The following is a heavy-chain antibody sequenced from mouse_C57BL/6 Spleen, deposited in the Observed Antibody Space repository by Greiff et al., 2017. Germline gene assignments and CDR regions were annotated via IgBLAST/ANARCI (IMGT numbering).Heavy chain of an antibody. D-gene: IGHD1-1*02. J-gene: IGHJ2*01. CDR1: GYAFSSSW. CDR2: IYPGDGDT. CDR3: ARSVDYFDD. Sequence: VQLVESGPELVKPGASVKISCKASGYAFSSSWLNWVKQRPGKGLEWIGRIYPGDGDTNYNGKFKGKATLTADKSSSTAYMQLSSLSSEDSAVYFCARSVDYFDDWGQGTTLTVSS. V-gene: IGHV1-82*01.